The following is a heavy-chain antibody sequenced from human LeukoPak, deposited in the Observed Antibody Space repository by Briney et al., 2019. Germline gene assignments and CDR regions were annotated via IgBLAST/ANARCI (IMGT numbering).Heavy chain of an antibody. J-gene: IGHJ3*02. CDR3: ARATVDYDILTGYVRGAFDI. Sequence: PSETLSLTCTVSGGSISSYYWSWIRQPPGKELEWIGYIYYSGSTNYNPSLKSRVTISVDTSKNQFSLKLSSVTAADTAVYYCARATVDYDILTGYVRGAFDIWGQGTMVTVSS. CDR1: GGSISSYY. CDR2: IYYSGST. V-gene: IGHV4-59*01. D-gene: IGHD3-9*01.